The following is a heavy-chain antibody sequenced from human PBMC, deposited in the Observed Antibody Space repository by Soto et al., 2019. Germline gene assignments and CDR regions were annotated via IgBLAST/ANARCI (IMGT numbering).Heavy chain of an antibody. J-gene: IGHJ4*02. CDR1: GFTFSSYW. D-gene: IGHD5-12*01. Sequence: EVQLVESGGGLVQPGGSLRLSCAASGFTFSSYWMHWVRQAPGKGLVWVSRINSDGSGTSYADSVKGPFTISSDNAKNTLYLQMNSLRAEDTAVYYCARAPTSISGYDPRPIDYWGQGTLVTVSS. CDR3: ARAPTSISGYDPRPIDY. CDR2: INSDGSGT. V-gene: IGHV3-74*01.